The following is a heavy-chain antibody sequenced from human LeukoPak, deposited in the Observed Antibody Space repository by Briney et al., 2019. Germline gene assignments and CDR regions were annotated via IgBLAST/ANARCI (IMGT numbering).Heavy chain of an antibody. V-gene: IGHV4-4*07. D-gene: IGHD3-22*01. Sequence: PSETLSLTCTVSGGSISSYYWSWIRQPAGKGLEWIGRIYTSGITNYNPSLKSRVTMSVDTSKNQFSLKLSSVTAADTAVYYCARDASGYYDSSGYYSYYYYYMDVWGKGTTVTVSS. CDR3: ARDASGYYDSSGYYSYYYYYMDV. CDR2: IYTSGIT. CDR1: GGSISSYY. J-gene: IGHJ6*03.